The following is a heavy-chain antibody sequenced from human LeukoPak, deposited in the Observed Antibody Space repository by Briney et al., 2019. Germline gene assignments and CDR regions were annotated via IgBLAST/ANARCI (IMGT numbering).Heavy chain of an antibody. CDR2: INWNGGST. CDR3: ASYAAYGGYAFDI. V-gene: IGHV3-20*04. J-gene: IGHJ3*02. CDR1: GFTFDDYG. Sequence: GGSLRLSCAVSGFTFDDYGMSWVRQAPGKGLEWVSGINWNGGSTGYAYSVKGRFTISRANAKNSLYLQMNGLRAEDTVLYYGASYAAYGGYAFDIWGQGTMVTVSS. D-gene: IGHD4-23*01.